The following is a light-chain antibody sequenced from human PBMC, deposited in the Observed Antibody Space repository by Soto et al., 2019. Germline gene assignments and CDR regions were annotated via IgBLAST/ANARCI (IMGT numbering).Light chain of an antibody. J-gene: IGKJ2*01. Sequence: EIVLTQSPGTLSLSPGERATLSCRASQRVSSSYLACYQQKPGQAPRLLIYGASSRATGIADRFSGSGSGTVFPITISRLEPEVFAVYFWQRYGSSPPFTFGQGTKVQI. V-gene: IGKV3-20*01. CDR1: QRVSSSY. CDR2: GAS. CDR3: QRYGSSPPFT.